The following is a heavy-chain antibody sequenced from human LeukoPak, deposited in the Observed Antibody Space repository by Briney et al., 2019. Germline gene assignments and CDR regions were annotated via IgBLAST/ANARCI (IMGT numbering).Heavy chain of an antibody. CDR2: IYYSGST. V-gene: IGHV4-31*03. Sequence: MTSETLSLTCTVSGGSISSGGYYWSWIRQHPGKGLEWIGYIYYSGSTYYNPSLKSRVTISVDTSKNQFSLKLSSVTAADTAVYYCASRPHDYGDYYFDYWGQGTLVTVSS. D-gene: IGHD4-17*01. CDR1: GGSISSGGYY. CDR3: ASRPHDYGDYYFDY. J-gene: IGHJ4*02.